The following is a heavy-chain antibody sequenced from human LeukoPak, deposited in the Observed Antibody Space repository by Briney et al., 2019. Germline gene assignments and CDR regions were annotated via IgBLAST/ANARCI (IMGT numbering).Heavy chain of an antibody. CDR2: INHSGST. V-gene: IGHV4-34*01. Sequence: SETLSLTCAVYGGSFSGYYWSWIRQPPGEGLEWIGEINHSGSTNYNPSLKSRVTISVDTSKNQFSLKLSSVTAADTAVYYCARRGGSGSYYFDYWGQGTLVTVPS. CDR3: ARRGGSGSYYFDY. CDR1: GGSFSGYY. D-gene: IGHD3-10*01. J-gene: IGHJ4*02.